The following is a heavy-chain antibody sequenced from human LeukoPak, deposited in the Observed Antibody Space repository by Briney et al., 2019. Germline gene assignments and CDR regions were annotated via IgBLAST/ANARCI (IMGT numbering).Heavy chain of an antibody. CDR1: GFTFSNYA. Sequence: GGSLRLSCAASGFTFSNYAMSWVRQAPGKGLEWVSAISGSGGSTYYADSVKGRFTISRDNSKNTLYLQMNSLRAEDTAVYYCAKDGGRYCSSTSCSEFDYWGQGTLVTASS. D-gene: IGHD2-2*01. J-gene: IGHJ4*02. V-gene: IGHV3-23*01. CDR3: AKDGGRYCSSTSCSEFDY. CDR2: ISGSGGST.